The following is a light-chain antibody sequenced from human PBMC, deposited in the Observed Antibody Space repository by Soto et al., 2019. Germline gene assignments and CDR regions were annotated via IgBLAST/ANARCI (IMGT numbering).Light chain of an antibody. Sequence: DIQMTQSPSTLSASVGDRVTITCRACQSISRWLAWYQQKPGKAPKLLICDASTLESGFPSRFSGSGSGTEFTLTISSLQPDDFVTYYCQQYNSYSWTFGQGTKVEIK. CDR1: QSISRW. J-gene: IGKJ1*01. CDR2: DAS. CDR3: QQYNSYSWT. V-gene: IGKV1-5*01.